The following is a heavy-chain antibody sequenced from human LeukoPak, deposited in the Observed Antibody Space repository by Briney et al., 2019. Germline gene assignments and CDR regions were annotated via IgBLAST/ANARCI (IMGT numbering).Heavy chain of an antibody. CDR2: MNPNSGNT. J-gene: IGHJ3*01. Sequence: ASVKVSCKASGYTFTNYDINWVRQATGQGLEWMGWMNPNSGNTGYAQNFQGRVTITRNTSISTAYMELSSLRSEDTAVYYCTKGSRPPTHWGQGTMVTVSS. V-gene: IGHV1-8*02. CDR3: TKGSRPPTH. D-gene: IGHD6-13*01. CDR1: GYTFTNYD.